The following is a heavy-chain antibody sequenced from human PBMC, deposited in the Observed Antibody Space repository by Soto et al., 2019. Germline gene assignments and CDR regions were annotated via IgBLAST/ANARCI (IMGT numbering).Heavy chain of an antibody. CDR2: FDPEDGET. V-gene: IGHV1-24*01. D-gene: IGHD3-22*01. Sequence: ASVKVSCTVSGYTLTELSMHWVRQAPGKGLEWMGGFDPEDGETIYAQKFQGRVTMTEDTSTDTAYMELSSLRSEDTAVYYCATYSYYYDSSGYYQKYFQHWGQGTLVTVSS. CDR3: ATYSYYYDSSGYYQKYFQH. CDR1: GYTLTELS. J-gene: IGHJ1*01.